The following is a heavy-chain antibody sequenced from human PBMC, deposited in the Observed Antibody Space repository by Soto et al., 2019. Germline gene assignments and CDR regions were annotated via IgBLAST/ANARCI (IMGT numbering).Heavy chain of an antibody. Sequence: GGSLRLSCAASGFTFRSYWMSWVRQAPGKGLEWVANIKEDGSEKNYVDSVRGRFTISRDNAKNSLYLQMNSLRAEDTAVYYCASGAYYDYWGPGTLVTVSS. J-gene: IGHJ4*02. CDR3: ASGAYYDY. CDR1: GFTFRSYW. V-gene: IGHV3-7*05. D-gene: IGHD4-17*01. CDR2: IKEDGSEK.